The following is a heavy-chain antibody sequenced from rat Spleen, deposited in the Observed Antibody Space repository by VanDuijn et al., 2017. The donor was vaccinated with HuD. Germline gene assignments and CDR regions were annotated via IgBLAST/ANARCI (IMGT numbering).Heavy chain of an antibody. CDR1: GYSITSSYR. D-gene: IGHD4-6*01. J-gene: IGHJ2*01. V-gene: IGHV3-3*01. CDR3: ARGQLGFFDY. Sequence: EVQLQESGPGLVKPSQSLSLTCSVTGYSITSSYRWNWIRKFPGNKLEWLGYINSAGSTNYNPSLKNRISITRDTSKNQFFLQMNSVTTEDTATYYCARGQLGFFDYWGQGVMVTVSS. CDR2: INSAGST.